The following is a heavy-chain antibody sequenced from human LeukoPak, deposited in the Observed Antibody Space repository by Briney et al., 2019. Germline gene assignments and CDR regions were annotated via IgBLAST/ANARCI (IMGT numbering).Heavy chain of an antibody. Sequence: PSQTLSLTCIVSGNSLSRTTNSWTWLGHPPGKDLKWIGRINTVGGTNYNPSLKSRVTISVDTSKNQFSLRLSSVTAADTAVYYCASWGATHHYFDSWGRGTLVTVSS. J-gene: IGHJ4*02. D-gene: IGHD1-26*01. V-gene: IGHV4-61*02. CDR2: INTVGGT. CDR3: ASWGATHHYFDS. CDR1: GNSLSRTTNS.